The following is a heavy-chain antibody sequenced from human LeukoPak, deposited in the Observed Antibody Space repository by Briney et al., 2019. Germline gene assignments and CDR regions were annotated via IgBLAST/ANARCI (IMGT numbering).Heavy chain of an antibody. Sequence: GGSLRLSCAASGFTFSDHYIDWVRQAPGKGLEWVGRSKNKANNYITQYAAFVQGRFTISRDNSKNSLYLQINSLKTEDTAVYYCARDGSGQGDYWGQGTLVTVSS. CDR3: ARDGSGQGDY. V-gene: IGHV3-72*01. D-gene: IGHD2-15*01. CDR2: SKNKANNYIT. CDR1: GFTFSDHY. J-gene: IGHJ4*02.